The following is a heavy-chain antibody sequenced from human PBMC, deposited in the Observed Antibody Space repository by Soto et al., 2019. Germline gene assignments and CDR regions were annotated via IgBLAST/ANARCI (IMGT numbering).Heavy chain of an antibody. Sequence: SETLSLTCTVYGGSVSSGSYYWSWIRQPPWNGLEWIWYIYYSGSTNYNPSLNSRVTISVDTSKNQFSLKLSSVTAADTAVYYCARDRLLSSYYYYYYGMDVWGQGTTVTVSS. CDR1: GGSVSSGSYY. J-gene: IGHJ6*02. CDR3: ARDRLLSSYYYYYYGMDV. D-gene: IGHD3-3*02. CDR2: IYYSGST. V-gene: IGHV4-61*01.